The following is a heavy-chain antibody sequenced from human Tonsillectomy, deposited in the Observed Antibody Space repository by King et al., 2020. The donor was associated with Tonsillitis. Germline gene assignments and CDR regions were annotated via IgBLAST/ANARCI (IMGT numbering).Heavy chain of an antibody. CDR1: GDSISSYY. V-gene: IGHV4-4*07. Sequence: LPLQESGPGLVKPSETLSLTCTVSGDSISSYYWSWIRQPAGKGLEWIGRINTSGNTSYNPSLKSRVTMTVDTSKNQFSLNLSSVTAADTAMYYCARDLYVGYPWGQGTLVTVSS. CDR3: ARDLYVGYP. J-gene: IGHJ5*02. D-gene: IGHD2-15*01. CDR2: INTSGNT.